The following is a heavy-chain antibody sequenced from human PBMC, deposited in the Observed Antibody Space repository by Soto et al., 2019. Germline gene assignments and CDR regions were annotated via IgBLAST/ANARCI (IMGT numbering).Heavy chain of an antibody. J-gene: IGHJ6*02. CDR2: TYYRSKWYN. D-gene: IGHD5-12*01. CDR3: ARGGPGGYGVGMDV. CDR1: GDRVSSNSPA. Sequence: PSQTLSLTCAISGDRVSSNSPAWNWIRQSPSRGLEWLGRTYYRSKWYNDYAVSVKSRITINPDTSKNQFSLQLNSVTPEDTDGYYCARGGPGGYGVGMDVWGQGTTVTVSS. V-gene: IGHV6-1*01.